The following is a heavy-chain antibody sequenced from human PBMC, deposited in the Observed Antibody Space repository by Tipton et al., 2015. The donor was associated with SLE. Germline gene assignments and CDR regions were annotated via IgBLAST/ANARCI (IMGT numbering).Heavy chain of an antibody. Sequence: SLRLSCAASGFSFSTYAMYWVRQAPGKGLEWVAVISYDGSNKYYADSVKGRFTISRDNAKNSLYLQMNSLRAEDTAVYYCARVRNYYYMDVWGKGTTVTVSS. V-gene: IGHV3-30-3*01. CDR3: ARVRNYYYMDV. CDR1: GFSFSTYA. J-gene: IGHJ6*03. CDR2: ISYDGSNK.